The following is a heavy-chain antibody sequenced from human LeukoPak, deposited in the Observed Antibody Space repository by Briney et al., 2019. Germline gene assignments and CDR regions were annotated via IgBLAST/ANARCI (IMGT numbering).Heavy chain of an antibody. J-gene: IGHJ4*02. CDR1: GFTFSSYS. Sequence: PGRSLRLSCAASGFTFSSYSMNWVRQAPGKGLEWVSYISSSSSTIYYADSVKGRFTISRDNAKNSLYLQMNSLRAEDTAVYYCARDQSGYSGSVDYWGQGTLVTVSS. D-gene: IGHD5-12*01. V-gene: IGHV3-48*01. CDR2: ISSSSSTI. CDR3: ARDQSGYSGSVDY.